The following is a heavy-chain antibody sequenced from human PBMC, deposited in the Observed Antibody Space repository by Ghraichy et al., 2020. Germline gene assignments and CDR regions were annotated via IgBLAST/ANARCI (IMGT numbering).Heavy chain of an antibody. D-gene: IGHD5-18*01. CDR1: GYTFTSYG. CDR3: ARVAGGYSLSLSDYFDY. J-gene: IGHJ4*02. Sequence: ASVKVSCKASGYTFTSYGISWVRQAPGQGLEWMGWISAYNGNTNYAQKLQGRVTMTTDTSTSTAYMELRSLRSDDTAVYYCARVAGGYSLSLSDYFDYWGQGTLVTVSS. V-gene: IGHV1-18*04. CDR2: ISAYNGNT.